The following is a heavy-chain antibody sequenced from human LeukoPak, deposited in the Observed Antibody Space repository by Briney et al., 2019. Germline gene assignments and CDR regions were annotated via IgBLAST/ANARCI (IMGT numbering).Heavy chain of an antibody. D-gene: IGHD3-22*01. V-gene: IGHV3-30*18. J-gene: IGHJ3*02. CDR1: RFTFSSYG. Sequence: SGGSLRLSCAASRFTFSSYGMHWVRQAPGKGLEWVAVISYDGSNKYYADSVKGRFTISRDNSKNTLYLQMNSLRAEDTAVYYCAKDRGDYYDSSGYYSGGFDIWGQGTMVTVSS. CDR3: AKDRGDYYDSSGYYSGGFDI. CDR2: ISYDGSNK.